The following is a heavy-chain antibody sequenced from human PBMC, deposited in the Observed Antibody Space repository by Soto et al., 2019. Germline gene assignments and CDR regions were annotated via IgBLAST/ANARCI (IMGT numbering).Heavy chain of an antibody. D-gene: IGHD3-16*01. V-gene: IGHV3-72*01. J-gene: IGHJ4*02. CDR1: GFIFSDYY. CDR2: TRNKVTSFSA. Sequence: EVQLMESGGGLVQPGGSLRLSCAASGFIFSDYYMDWVRQVPGKGLEWAGRTRNKVTSFSAEYAASVKGRFSIYREASKDSMYLQMNSLKSDDTAVYYCARDTGGSYDYWGQGALVTVSS. CDR3: ARDTGGSYDY.